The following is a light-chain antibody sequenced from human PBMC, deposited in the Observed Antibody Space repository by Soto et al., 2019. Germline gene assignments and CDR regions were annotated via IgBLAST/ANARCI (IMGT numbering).Light chain of an antibody. CDR2: DVS. J-gene: IGLJ1*01. CDR1: SSDVGGYNY. V-gene: IGLV2-14*01. CDR3: NSYTISSGYV. Sequence: QSALTQPASVSGSPGQSITISCTGTSSDVGGYNYVSWYQQHPGKAPKLMIYDVSNRPSGVPHRFSGSKSGNTASLTISGLQAEDEADYYCNSYTISSGYVFGTGTKLTVL.